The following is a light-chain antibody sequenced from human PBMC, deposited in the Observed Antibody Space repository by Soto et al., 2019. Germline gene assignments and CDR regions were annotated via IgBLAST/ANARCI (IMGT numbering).Light chain of an antibody. Sequence: EVVMTQSQTTLSVSPGERAILSCRATQTVGKNYLAWYQQKPGQAPRLLIYGISARATGIPARFSGSGSGTEFTLTINSLQSEDFAVYYCQQYTNWPITFGQGTRLEIK. V-gene: IGKV3-15*01. CDR1: QTVGKN. CDR2: GIS. J-gene: IGKJ5*01. CDR3: QQYTNWPIT.